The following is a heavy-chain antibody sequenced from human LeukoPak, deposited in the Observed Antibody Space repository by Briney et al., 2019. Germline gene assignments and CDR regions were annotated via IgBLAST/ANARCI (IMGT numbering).Heavy chain of an antibody. CDR3: ARSMVRDQNWFEP. J-gene: IGHJ5*02. Sequence: ASVKVSCKASGGTFSSYAISWVRQAPGQGLEWMGRIIPILGIANYAQKFQGRVTITADKSTSTAYMELSSLRSEDTAVYYCARSMVRDQNWFEPWGQGTLVTVSS. CDR2: IIPILGIA. V-gene: IGHV1-69*04. CDR1: GGTFSSYA. D-gene: IGHD3-10*01.